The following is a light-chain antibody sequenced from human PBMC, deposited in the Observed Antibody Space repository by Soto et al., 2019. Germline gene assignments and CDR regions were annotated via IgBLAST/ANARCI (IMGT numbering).Light chain of an antibody. CDR2: GAS. Sequence: EILLTQSPGTLSLSPGERATLSCRASQSVSSSLAWYQQKPGQAPRLLIYGASTRATGIPARFSGSGSGTEFTLTINSLQSEDSAVYYCQQYDNWPWTFGQGTKVDI. CDR1: QSVSSS. J-gene: IGKJ1*01. V-gene: IGKV3-15*01. CDR3: QQYDNWPWT.